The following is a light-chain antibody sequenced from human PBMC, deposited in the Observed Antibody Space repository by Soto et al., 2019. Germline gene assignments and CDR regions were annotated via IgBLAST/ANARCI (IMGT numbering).Light chain of an antibody. CDR2: GAS. Sequence: EIVLTQSPGSLSLSPGERATLSCRASQSVTNSYLVWYQQKPGQAPRLLIYGASSRATGIPDRFSGSGSGTDFTLTISRLEPEDFAVYYCQQYGSSEFTFGGGTKVEIK. V-gene: IGKV3-20*01. CDR1: QSVTNSY. J-gene: IGKJ4*01. CDR3: QQYGSSEFT.